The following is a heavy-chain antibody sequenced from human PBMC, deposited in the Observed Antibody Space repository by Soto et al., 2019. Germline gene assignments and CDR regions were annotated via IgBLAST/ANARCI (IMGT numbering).Heavy chain of an antibody. CDR1: GFTFSDYY. CDR3: VRGGWSSSGGIAAS. Sequence: GGSLRLSCAASGFTFSDYYMSWIRQAPGKGLEWVSYISSSGASIYYADSAKGRFTISRDNAENSLSLQMNSLRAEDTAVYYCVRGGWSSSGGIAASWGQGTLVTVSS. CDR2: ISSSGASI. J-gene: IGHJ5*02. D-gene: IGHD6-13*01. V-gene: IGHV3-11*01.